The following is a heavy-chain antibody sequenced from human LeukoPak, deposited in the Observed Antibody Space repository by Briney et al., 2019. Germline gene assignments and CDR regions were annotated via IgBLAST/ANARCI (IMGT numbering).Heavy chain of an antibody. J-gene: IGHJ6*02. CDR2: IYYSGST. D-gene: IGHD6-6*01. CDR1: GVSFSGYY. CDR3: ARGAYSSSSYYYYGRDV. Sequence: KTSETLSLTCAVYGVSFSGYYWSWIRQPPGKGLEWIGYIYYSGSTNYNPSLKSRVTISVDTSKNQFSLKLSSVTAADTAVYYCARGAYSSSSYYYYGRDVWGQGTTVTVSS. V-gene: IGHV4-59*01.